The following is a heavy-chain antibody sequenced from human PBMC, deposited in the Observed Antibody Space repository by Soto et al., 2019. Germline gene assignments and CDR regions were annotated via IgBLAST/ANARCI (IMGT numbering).Heavy chain of an antibody. V-gene: IGHV4-39*07. D-gene: IGHD3-16*01. CDR2: IYYSGST. Sequence: SETLSLTCTVSGGSISSSSYYWGWIRHPPGKGLEWIGSIYYSGSTNYNPSLKSRVTISVDTSKNQLSLRLSSVTAADKAVYYCAREGAAKGYYYYGMDVWGQGTTVTVSS. CDR1: GGSISSSSYY. CDR3: AREGAAKGYYYYGMDV. J-gene: IGHJ6*02.